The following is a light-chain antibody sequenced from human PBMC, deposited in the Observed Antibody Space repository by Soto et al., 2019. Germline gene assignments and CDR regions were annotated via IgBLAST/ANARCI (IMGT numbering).Light chain of an antibody. CDR1: SSDIGAYNY. CDR3: SSYAGSNNYV. J-gene: IGLJ1*01. Sequence: QSALTQPPSASGSPGQSVTISCTGTSSDIGAYNYVSWYQQHPGRAPKLIIYEVTKRPSGVPDRFSGSKSANTASLSVSGLQAEDEADYYCSSYAGSNNYVFGTATKLTVL. CDR2: EVT. V-gene: IGLV2-8*01.